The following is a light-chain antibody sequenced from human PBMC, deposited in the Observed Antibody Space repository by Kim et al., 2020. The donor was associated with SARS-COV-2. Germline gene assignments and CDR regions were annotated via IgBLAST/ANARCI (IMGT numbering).Light chain of an antibody. J-gene: IGKJ1*01. CDR2: NIY. Sequence: DIVMTQTPLSSPVTLGQPASISCRSSQSLVHSDGTTYLSWLHQRPGQPPRLLIYNIYKRFSGVPDRFSGSGAGTDFTPRISRVEAEDVGIYYCMQATQSPRTFGQGTKVDIK. CDR1: QSLVHSDGTTY. CDR3: MQATQSPRT. V-gene: IGKV2-24*01.